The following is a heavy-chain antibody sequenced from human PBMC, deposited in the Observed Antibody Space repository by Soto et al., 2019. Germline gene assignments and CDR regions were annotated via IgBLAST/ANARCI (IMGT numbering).Heavy chain of an antibody. CDR3: AALSYGSGFIDE. J-gene: IGHJ4*02. CDR1: GGSISISNW. D-gene: IGHD3-3*01. Sequence: PSETLSLTCAVSGGSISISNWSSWVRQPPGKGLEWIGEVFHSGSTNYNPSLKSRLTISVEKSKNQFSLKLTSVTAADTAVYYCAALSYGSGFIDEWGKGTLGTVSS. V-gene: IGHV4-4*02. CDR2: VFHSGST.